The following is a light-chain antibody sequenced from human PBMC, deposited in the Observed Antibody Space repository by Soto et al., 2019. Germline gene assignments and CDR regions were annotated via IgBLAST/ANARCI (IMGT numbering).Light chain of an antibody. J-gene: IGKJ2*01. Sequence: DIQMTQSPSSLSASVGDIVTITCRASQSISVHLNWYQQKPGKVPKLLIYAASNLQSGVPSSFSGSGSETDFALTISSLQPEDFATYYCQQSYITPYTFGQGTKLQIK. CDR1: QSISVH. V-gene: IGKV1-39*01. CDR3: QQSYITPYT. CDR2: AAS.